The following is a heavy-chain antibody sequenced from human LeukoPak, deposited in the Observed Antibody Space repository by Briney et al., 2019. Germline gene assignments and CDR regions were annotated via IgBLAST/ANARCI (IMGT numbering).Heavy chain of an antibody. J-gene: IGHJ4*02. D-gene: IGHD5-18*01. CDR2: IKQAGTEK. CDR1: GFTFSSYW. V-gene: IGHV3-7*01. CDR3: ARQRHSYGSDY. Sequence: GGSLRLSCTASGFTFSSYWMSWVRQAPGKGLEWVANIKQAGTEKFYVDSVEGRFTISRDNAKNSLYPRMNSLRAEDTAVYYCARQRHSYGSDYWGQGTLVTVSS.